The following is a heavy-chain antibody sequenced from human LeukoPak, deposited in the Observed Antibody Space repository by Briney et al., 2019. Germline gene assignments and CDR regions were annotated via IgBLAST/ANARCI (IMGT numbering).Heavy chain of an antibody. D-gene: IGHD3-10*01. CDR1: GDSISSNY. J-gene: IGHJ4*02. CDR2: IYYSGST. CDR3: ARGPNLTIDDY. V-gene: IGHV4-59*01. Sequence: SETLSLTCAVSGDSISSNYWWSWVRQPPGKGLEWIGYIYYSGSTNYNPSLKSRVTISVDTSKNQFSLKLSSVTAADTAVYYCARGPNLTIDDYWGQGTLVTVSS.